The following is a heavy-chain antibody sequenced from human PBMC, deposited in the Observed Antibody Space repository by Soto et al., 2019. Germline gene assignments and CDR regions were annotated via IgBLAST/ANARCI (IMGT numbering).Heavy chain of an antibody. D-gene: IGHD3-9*01. V-gene: IGHV4-31*03. CDR1: GGSISSGGYY. J-gene: IGHJ4*02. Sequence: SETLSLTCTVSGGSISSGGYYWSWIRQHPGKGLEWIGYIYYSGSTYYNPSLKSRVTISVDTSKNQFSLKLSSVTAADTAVYYCASLEYYDIHRADYWGQGTLVTVSS. CDR2: IYYSGST. CDR3: ASLEYYDIHRADY.